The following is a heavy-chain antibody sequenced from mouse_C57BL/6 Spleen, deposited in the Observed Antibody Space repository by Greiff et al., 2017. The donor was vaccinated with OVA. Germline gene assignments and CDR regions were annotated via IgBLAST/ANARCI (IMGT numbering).Heavy chain of an antibody. Sequence: QVQLQQSGPELVKPGASVKISCKASGYAFSSSWMNWVKQRPGKGLEWIGRIYPGDGDTNYNGKFKGKATLTADKSSSTAYMQLSSLTSEDSAVYFCARWDDYEGDYWGQGTTLTVSS. CDR1: GYAFSSSW. V-gene: IGHV1-82*01. CDR2: IYPGDGDT. J-gene: IGHJ2*01. CDR3: ARWDDYEGDY. D-gene: IGHD2-4*01.